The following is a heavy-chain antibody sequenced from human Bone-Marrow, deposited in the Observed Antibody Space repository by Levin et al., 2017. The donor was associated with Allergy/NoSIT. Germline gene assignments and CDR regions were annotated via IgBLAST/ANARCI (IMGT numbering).Heavy chain of an antibody. J-gene: IGHJ5*02. V-gene: IGHV4-34*01. CDR1: GGSFSGYY. CDR2: INHSGST. D-gene: IGHD3-10*01. Sequence: SETLSLTCAVYGGSFSGYYWSWIRQPPGKGLEWIGEINHSGSTNYNPSLKSRVTISVDTSKNQFSLKLSSVTAADTAVYYCARLGSGSYYSPRPWGQGTLVTVSS. CDR3: ARLGSGSYYSPRP.